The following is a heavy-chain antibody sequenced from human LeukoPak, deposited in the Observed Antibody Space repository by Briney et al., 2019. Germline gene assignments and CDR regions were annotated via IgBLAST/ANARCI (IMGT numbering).Heavy chain of an antibody. CDR3: ASSADFWSGYSYYYYYYGMDV. V-gene: IGHV3-21*01. CDR2: ISSSSSYI. CDR1: GFTFSSYS. J-gene: IGHJ6*02. D-gene: IGHD3-3*01. Sequence: GGSLRLSCAASGFTFSSYSMNWVRQAPGKGLGWVSSISSSSSYIYYADSVKGRFTISRDNAKNSLYLQMNSLRAEDTAVYYCASSADFWSGYSYYYYYYGMDVWGQGTTVTVSS.